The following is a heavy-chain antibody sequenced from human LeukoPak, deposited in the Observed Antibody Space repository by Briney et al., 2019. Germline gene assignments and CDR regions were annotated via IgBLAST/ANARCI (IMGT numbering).Heavy chain of an antibody. J-gene: IGHJ4*02. D-gene: IGHD3-10*01. CDR3: ARQTFGVLYFDS. CDR2: IYNSGST. V-gene: IGHV4-61*02. CDR1: GGSISRGSYY. Sequence: SQTLSLTCIASGGSISRGSYYWNWIRQPAGKGLEWMGRIYNSGSTNYNPSLKSRVTISTDMSKNQFSLKLSSVTAADTAVYYCARQTFGVLYFDSWGQGTLVIVSS.